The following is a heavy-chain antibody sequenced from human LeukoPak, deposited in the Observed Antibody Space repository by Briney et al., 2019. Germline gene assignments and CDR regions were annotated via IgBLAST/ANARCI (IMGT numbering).Heavy chain of an antibody. J-gene: IGHJ4*02. CDR1: GGTFSSYA. CDR2: IIPIFGTA. D-gene: IGHD2-2*01. Sequence: SVKVPCKASGGTFSSYAISWVRQAPGQGLEWMGGIIPIFGTANYAQKFQGRVTITTDESTSTAYMELSSLRSEDTAVYYCATTSDCSSTSCYPHWGQGTLVTVSS. V-gene: IGHV1-69*05. CDR3: ATTSDCSSTSCYPH.